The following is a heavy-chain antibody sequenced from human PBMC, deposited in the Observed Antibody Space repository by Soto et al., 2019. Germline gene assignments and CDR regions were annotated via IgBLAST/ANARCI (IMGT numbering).Heavy chain of an antibody. Sequence: SETLSLTCAVYGGSFSGYYWSWIRQPPGKGLEWIGEINHSGSTNYNPSLKSRVTISVDTSKNQFSLKLSSVTAADTAVYYCAREKIAAPNLHRAKNYFDYWGQGTLVTVSS. D-gene: IGHD6-13*01. CDR3: AREKIAAPNLHRAKNYFDY. J-gene: IGHJ4*02. CDR2: INHSGST. V-gene: IGHV4-34*01. CDR1: GGSFSGYY.